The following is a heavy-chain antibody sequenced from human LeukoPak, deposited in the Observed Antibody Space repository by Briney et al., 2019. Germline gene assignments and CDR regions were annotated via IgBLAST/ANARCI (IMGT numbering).Heavy chain of an antibody. J-gene: IGHJ4*02. D-gene: IGHD2-2*01. CDR1: GYSISSGYY. Sequence: SETLSLTCAVSGYSISSGYYWGWIRQPPGKGLGWIGSIYHSGSTYYNPSLKSRVTISVDTSKNQFSLKLSSVTAADTAVYYCARYRPYCSSTSCTITRGQGTLVTVSS. V-gene: IGHV4-38-2*01. CDR3: ARYRPYCSSTSCTIT. CDR2: IYHSGST.